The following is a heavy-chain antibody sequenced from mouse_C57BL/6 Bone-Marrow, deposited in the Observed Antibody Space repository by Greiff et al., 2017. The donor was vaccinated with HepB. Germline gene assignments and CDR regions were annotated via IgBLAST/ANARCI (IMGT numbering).Heavy chain of an antibody. V-gene: IGHV1-59*01. D-gene: IGHD2-3*01. CDR1: GYTFTSYW. CDR3: ARDGYHGGFAY. J-gene: IGHJ3*01. CDR2: IDPSDSYT. Sequence: QVQLQQPGAELVRPGTSVKLSCKASGYTFTSYWMHWVKQRPGQGLEWIGVIDPSDSYTNYNQKFKGKATLTVDTSSSTAYMQLSSLTSEDSAVYYCARDGYHGGFAYWGQGTLVTGSA.